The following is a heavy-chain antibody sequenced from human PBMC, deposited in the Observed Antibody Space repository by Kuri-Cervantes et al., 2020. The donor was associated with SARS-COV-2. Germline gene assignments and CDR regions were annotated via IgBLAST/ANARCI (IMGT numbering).Heavy chain of an antibody. V-gene: IGHV4-34*01. CDR1: GGSFSDYA. Sequence: SVTLSLTCAVYGGSFSDYAWTWIRQTPEKGLEWIGQINHGGSTSYNPSLKSRVTISVDTSKKQFSLKLSSVTAADTAVYYCARAPSFDPWGQGTLVTVSS. CDR3: ARAPSFDP. CDR2: INHGGST. J-gene: IGHJ5*02.